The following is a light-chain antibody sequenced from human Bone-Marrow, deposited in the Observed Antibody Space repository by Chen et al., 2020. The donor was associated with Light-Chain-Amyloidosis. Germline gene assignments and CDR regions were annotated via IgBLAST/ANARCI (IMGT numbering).Light chain of an antibody. CDR1: SGSNATNY. V-gene: IGLV6-57*01. CDR3: QSYQGSSQGV. Sequence: NFMLTQPHSVSESPGKTEIISCTRSSGSNATNYVQWYQQRPGSSPTTVIYEDDQRPSGFPDRFSGSIDRSSYSASLTISGLKTEDEAEYYCQSYQGSSQGVFGGGTKLTVL. CDR2: EDD. J-gene: IGLJ3*02.